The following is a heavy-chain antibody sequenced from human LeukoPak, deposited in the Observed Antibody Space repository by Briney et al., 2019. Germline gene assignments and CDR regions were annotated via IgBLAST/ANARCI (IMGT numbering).Heavy chain of an antibody. CDR3: ARRRPTMIVVVITRKGGFDP. Sequence: PSETLSLSCSVSGGAISSNSHHWGWIRQPPGKGLEWIGEINHSGSTNYNPSLKSRVTISVDTSKNQFSLKLSSVTAADTAVYYCARRRPTMIVVVITRKGGFDPWGQGTLVTVSS. CDR1: GGAISSNSHH. J-gene: IGHJ5*02. D-gene: IGHD3-22*01. CDR2: INHSGST. V-gene: IGHV4-39*07.